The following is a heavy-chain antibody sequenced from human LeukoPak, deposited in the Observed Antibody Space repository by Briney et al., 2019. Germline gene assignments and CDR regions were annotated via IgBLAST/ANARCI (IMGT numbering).Heavy chain of an antibody. CDR1: GFSISSGYY. Sequence: PSETLSLTCTVSGFSISSGYYWGWIRQPPGKGLEWIAAIYHSGATYYNPSLKSRVTMSVDTSENQFSLKLRSVTAADTAVYYCARRSDYYDSSGYWVYWGQGTLVTVSS. D-gene: IGHD3-22*01. CDR2: IYHSGAT. CDR3: ARRSDYYDSSGYWVY. V-gene: IGHV4-38-2*02. J-gene: IGHJ4*02.